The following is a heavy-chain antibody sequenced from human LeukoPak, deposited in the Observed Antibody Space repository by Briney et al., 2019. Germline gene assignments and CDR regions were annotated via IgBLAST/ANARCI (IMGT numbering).Heavy chain of an antibody. CDR3: ARGNPTRGWLQIYYFDY. J-gene: IGHJ4*02. V-gene: IGHV1-2*02. CDR1: GYTFTGYY. Sequence: ASVKVSCKASGYTFTGYYMHWVRQAPGQGLEWMGWINPNSGGTNYAQKFQGRVTMTRDTSISTAYMELSRLRSDDTAVYYCARGNPTRGWLQIYYFDYWGRGTLVTVSS. D-gene: IGHD5-24*01. CDR2: INPNSGGT.